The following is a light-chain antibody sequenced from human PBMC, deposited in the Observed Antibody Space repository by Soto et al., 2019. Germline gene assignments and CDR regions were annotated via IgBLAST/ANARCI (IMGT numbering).Light chain of an antibody. V-gene: IGLV2-14*01. CDR3: SSYTSSSVYV. CDR1: SSDVGDYNY. J-gene: IGLJ1*01. Sequence: QSALTQPASVSGFPGQSITISCTGTSSDVGDYNYVSWYQQHPGKAPKLMIYDVSNRPSGVSNRFSGSKSGNTASLTISGLQAEDEADYYCSSYTSSSVYVFGTGTKVTVL. CDR2: DVS.